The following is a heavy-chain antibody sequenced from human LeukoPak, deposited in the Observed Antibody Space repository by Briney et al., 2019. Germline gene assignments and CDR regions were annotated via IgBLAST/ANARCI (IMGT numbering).Heavy chain of an antibody. Sequence: ASVKVSCKASGGTFSSYAISWVRQAPGQGLEWMGRIIPIFGIANYAQKFQGRVTITADKSTSTAYMELSSLRSEDTAVYYCASSDGAYGYVWGSYRPWLNWGQGTLVTVSS. CDR2: IIPIFGIA. V-gene: IGHV1-69*04. J-gene: IGHJ4*02. D-gene: IGHD3-16*02. CDR1: GGTFSSYA. CDR3: ASSDGAYGYVWGSYRPWLN.